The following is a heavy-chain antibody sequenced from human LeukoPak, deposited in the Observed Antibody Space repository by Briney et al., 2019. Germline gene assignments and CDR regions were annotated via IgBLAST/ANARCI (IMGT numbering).Heavy chain of an antibody. D-gene: IGHD6-19*01. Sequence: GGSLRLSCAASGFTFSSYSMNWVRQAPGKGLEWVSSISSSSSYIYYADSVKGRFTISRDNAKNSLYLQMNSLRAEDTAVYYCARDIPLIAVAGTGDYWGQGTLVTVSS. CDR2: ISSSSSYI. J-gene: IGHJ4*02. CDR3: ARDIPLIAVAGTGDY. CDR1: GFTFSSYS. V-gene: IGHV3-21*01.